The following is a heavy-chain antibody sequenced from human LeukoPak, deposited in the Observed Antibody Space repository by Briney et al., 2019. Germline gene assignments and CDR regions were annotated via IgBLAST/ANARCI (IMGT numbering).Heavy chain of an antibody. CDR3: ARHGSVYYYYGMDV. CDR2: IYYSGST. J-gene: IGHJ6*02. D-gene: IGHD3-10*01. V-gene: IGHV4-59*08. Sequence: SETLSLTCTVSGGSISSYYWSWIRQPPGKGLEWIGYIYYSGSTNYNPSLKSRVTISVDTSKNQFSLTLRSVTAAATAVYYCARHGSVYYYYGMDVWGQGTTVTVSS. CDR1: GGSISSYY.